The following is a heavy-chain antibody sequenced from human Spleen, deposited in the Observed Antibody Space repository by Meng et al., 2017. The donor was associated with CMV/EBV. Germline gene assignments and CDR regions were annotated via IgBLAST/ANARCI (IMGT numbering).Heavy chain of an antibody. CDR1: GYTFTSYD. Sequence: ASVKVSCKASGYTFTSYDINWVRQATGRGLEWMGSMHPNSGDTEYAQKFQGRVTITGDTSITTAYMELSNLISDDTAVYYCARAPVAALFVWNRGEWFDPWGQGTLVTVSS. D-gene: IGHD6-19*01. V-gene: IGHV1-8*01. CDR2: MHPNSGDT. CDR3: ARAPVAALFVWNRGEWFDP. J-gene: IGHJ5*02.